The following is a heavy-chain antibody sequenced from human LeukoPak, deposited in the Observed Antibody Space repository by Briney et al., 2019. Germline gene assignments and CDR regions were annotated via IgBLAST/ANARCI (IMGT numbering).Heavy chain of an antibody. V-gene: IGHV4-38-2*02. D-gene: IGHD3-10*01. CDR2: INHSGST. CDR1: GYSISSGYY. Sequence: SETLSLTCTVSGYSISSGYYWSWIRQPPGKGLEWIGEINHSGSTNYNPSLKSRVTISVDTSKNQFSLKLSSVTAADTAVYYCARGRRITMVRGAAPYSFDIWGQGTMVTVSS. CDR3: ARGRRITMVRGAAPYSFDI. J-gene: IGHJ3*02.